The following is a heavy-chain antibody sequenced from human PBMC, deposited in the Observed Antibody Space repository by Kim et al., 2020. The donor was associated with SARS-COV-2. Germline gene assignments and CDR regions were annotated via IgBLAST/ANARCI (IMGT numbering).Heavy chain of an antibody. CDR2: ITGSSSLI. CDR3: SREGFYFGLDV. Sequence: GGSLRLSCASSGFTFSRYSMKWVRQAPGKGLEWVAFITGSSSLIYYGDSVKGRFTISRNNTKSSLYLQMSSLRAEDSAVYYCSREGFYFGLDVWGQGTTV. V-gene: IGHV3-21*01. J-gene: IGHJ6*02. CDR1: GFTFSRYS.